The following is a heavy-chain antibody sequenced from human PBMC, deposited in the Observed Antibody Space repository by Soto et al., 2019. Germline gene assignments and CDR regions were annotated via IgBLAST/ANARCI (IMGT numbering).Heavy chain of an antibody. D-gene: IGHD2-8*01. CDR3: AALGVNFDH. J-gene: IGHJ4*02. V-gene: IGHV1-58*01. Sequence: SVKVSCKASGFTFTSSAVQWVRQARGQRLEWIGWIGVGSGNRHYAQKFQERVTITRDMPTNTAYMELSSLRSEDTAVYYCAALGVNFDHWGQGTLVTVSS. CDR1: GFTFTSSA. CDR2: IGVGSGNR.